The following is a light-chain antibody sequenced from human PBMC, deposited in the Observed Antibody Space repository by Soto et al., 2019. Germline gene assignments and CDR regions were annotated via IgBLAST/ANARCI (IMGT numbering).Light chain of an antibody. V-gene: IGLV2-14*01. CDR1: SSDVCGYNY. J-gene: IGLJ1*01. CDR3: SSYASSTSYV. Sequence: QSVLTQPASVSGSPGQLITISCTGTSSDVCGYNYVSWYQQHPGKAHKLMIYDVSNRPSGVSNRFSGSKSGNTASLTISGLQAEDEADYYCSSYASSTSYVFGTGTKVTVL. CDR2: DVS.